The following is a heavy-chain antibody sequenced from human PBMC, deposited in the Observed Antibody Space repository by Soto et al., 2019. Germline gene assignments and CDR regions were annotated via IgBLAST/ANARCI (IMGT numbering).Heavy chain of an antibody. CDR2: IYPGDSDA. D-gene: IGHD3-16*01. CDR1: GYSFTSYW. J-gene: IGHJ3*02. Sequence: GESLKISCKGSGYSFTSYWIAWVRQMPGKGLEWMGIIYPGDSDARYSPSFGGQVTISVDKSITTAYLQWSSLEASDSAMYYCARQGDMAATPADAFDIWGQGTMVTVSS. CDR3: ARQGDMAATPADAFDI. V-gene: IGHV5-51*01.